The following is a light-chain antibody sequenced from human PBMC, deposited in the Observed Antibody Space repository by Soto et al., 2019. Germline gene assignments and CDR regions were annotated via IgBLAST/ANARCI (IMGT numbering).Light chain of an antibody. CDR2: DVT. J-gene: IGLJ2*01. V-gene: IGLV2-14*01. CDR3: SSYTSSNIRE. Sequence: QSALTQPASVSGSPGQSITISCTGTSSDVGGYKYVSWYQQHPGKAPKLIIYDVTDRPSGVSNRFSGSKSGNTASLTISGLQAEDEADYYCSSYTSSNIREFGGGTKLTVL. CDR1: SSDVGGYKY.